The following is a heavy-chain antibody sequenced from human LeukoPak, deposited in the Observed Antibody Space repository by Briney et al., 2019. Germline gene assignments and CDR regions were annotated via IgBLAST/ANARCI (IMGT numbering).Heavy chain of an antibody. V-gene: IGHV1-2*02. CDR2: VNPNSGGT. CDR3: AREVSYYYGSGTQGGWFDP. D-gene: IGHD3-10*01. CDR1: GYTFTSYY. Sequence: ASVKVSCKASGYTFTSYYMHWVRQAPGQGLEWMGWVNPNSGGTNYAQKFQGRVTMTRDTSISTAYMELSRLRSDDTAVYYCAREVSYYYGSGTQGGWFDPWGQGTLVTVSS. J-gene: IGHJ5*02.